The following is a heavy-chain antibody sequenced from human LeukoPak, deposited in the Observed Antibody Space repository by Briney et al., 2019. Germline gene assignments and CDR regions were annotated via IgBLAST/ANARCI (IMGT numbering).Heavy chain of an antibody. CDR2: IYYSGST. J-gene: IGHJ3*02. V-gene: IGHV4-59*01. CDR3: ARAYYDYVWGSYTDAFDI. Sequence: SETLSLTCTVSGGSISSYYWSWIRQPPGKGLEWIGYIYYSGSTNYNPSLKSRVTISVDTSKNQFSLKLSSVTAADTAVYYCARAYYDYVWGSYTDAFDIWGQGTMVTVSS. D-gene: IGHD3-16*01. CDR1: GGSISSYY.